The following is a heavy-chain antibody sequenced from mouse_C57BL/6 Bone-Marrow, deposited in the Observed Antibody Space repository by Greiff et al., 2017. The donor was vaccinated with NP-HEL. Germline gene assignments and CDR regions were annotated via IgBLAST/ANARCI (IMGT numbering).Heavy chain of an antibody. J-gene: IGHJ4*01. Sequence: EVKLVESGGGLVQPKGSLKLSCAASGFSFNTYAMNWVRQAPGKGLEWVARIRSKSNNYATYYADSVKDRFTISRDDSESMLYLQMNNLKTEDTAMYYCVTRFPYAMDYWGQGTSVTVSS. CDR3: VTRFPYAMDY. CDR1: GFSFNTYA. V-gene: IGHV10-1*01. CDR2: IRSKSNNYAT.